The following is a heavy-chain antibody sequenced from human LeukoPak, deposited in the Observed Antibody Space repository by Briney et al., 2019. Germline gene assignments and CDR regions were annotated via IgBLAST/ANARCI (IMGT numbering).Heavy chain of an antibody. CDR1: GYDFSTKW. V-gene: IGHV5-51*03. CDR2: IYPLDSIT. J-gene: IGHJ5*02. D-gene: IGHD4-17*01. CDR3: ARLAPDYADYWFDP. Sequence: PGESLKISCQTSGYDFSTKWIGWVRQMPGKDLEWMGIIYPLDSITRYSPSFQGHVTISADTSINTAYLQWPSLKPSDTAIYYCARLAPDYADYWFDPWGQGTLVTVSS.